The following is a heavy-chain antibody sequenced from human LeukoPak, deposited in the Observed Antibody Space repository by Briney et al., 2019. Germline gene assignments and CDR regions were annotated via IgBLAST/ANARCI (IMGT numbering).Heavy chain of an antibody. V-gene: IGHV4-31*03. CDR2: IYYSGST. CDR1: GGFISSGGYY. D-gene: IGHD3-10*01. J-gene: IGHJ4*02. Sequence: SETLSLTCTVSGGFISSGGYYWSWIRQHPGKGLEWIGYIYYSGSTYYNPSLKSRVTISVDTSKNQFSLKLSSVTAADTAVYYCAGTSYGSGSFDYWGQGTLVTVSS. CDR3: AGTSYGSGSFDY.